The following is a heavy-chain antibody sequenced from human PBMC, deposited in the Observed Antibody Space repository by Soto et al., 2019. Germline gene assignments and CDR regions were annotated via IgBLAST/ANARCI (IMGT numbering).Heavy chain of an antibody. J-gene: IGHJ6*02. CDR3: ARDFAERGYSYGDYGMDV. Sequence: VASVKVSCKASGYTFTSYGISWVRQAPGQGLEWMGWISAYNGNTNYAQKLQGRVTMTTDTSTSTAYMELRSLRSDDTAVYYCARDFAERGYSYGDYGMDVWGQGTTVTVSS. D-gene: IGHD5-18*01. CDR2: ISAYNGNT. V-gene: IGHV1-18*01. CDR1: GYTFTSYG.